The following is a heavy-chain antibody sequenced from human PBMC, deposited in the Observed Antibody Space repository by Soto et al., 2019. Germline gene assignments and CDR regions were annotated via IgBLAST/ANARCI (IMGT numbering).Heavy chain of an antibody. V-gene: IGHV3-48*01. CDR1: GFTFSSYS. CDR3: XXXXXXFDY. CDR2: ISYSSSTI. J-gene: IGHJ4*02. Sequence: EVQLVESGGGLVQPGGSLRLSCAASGFTFSSYSMSWVRQAPGKGLEWVSYISYSSSTIYYADSVKGRFTISRDIAKXXXXXXXXXXXXXXXXXXXXXXXXXXFDYWGQGTLVTVSS.